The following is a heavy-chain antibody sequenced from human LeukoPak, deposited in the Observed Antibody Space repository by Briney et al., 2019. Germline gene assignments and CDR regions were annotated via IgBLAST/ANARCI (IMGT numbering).Heavy chain of an antibody. CDR1: GDSITSHD. D-gene: IGHD1-26*01. J-gene: IGHJ4*02. V-gene: IGHV4-4*07. Sequence: PSETLSLTCTVSGDSITSHDHWSWIRQPAGQGLEWIGRIYSTGSTNYNPSLKSRVTMFVDTSKNAFSLKLSSVTAADTGVYYCARTAIHVHSGSYFGSWGQGTLVAVSS. CDR2: IYSTGST. CDR3: ARTAIHVHSGSYFGS.